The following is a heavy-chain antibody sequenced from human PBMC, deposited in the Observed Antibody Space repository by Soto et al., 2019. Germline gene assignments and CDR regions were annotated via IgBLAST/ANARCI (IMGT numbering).Heavy chain of an antibody. Sequence: EVQVVESGGGSVQPGGSLRLSCGASGFTFSNYWMHWVRQVPGKGLVWISRINPDGSSSSFGDFVKGRFTISKDNAKNTLYLEMNSLRVEDTALYYGSRDTFGEDDYWGQGTLVAVSS. CDR2: INPDGSSS. V-gene: IGHV3-74*01. J-gene: IGHJ4*02. D-gene: IGHD3-16*01. CDR3: SRDTFGEDDY. CDR1: GFTFSNYW.